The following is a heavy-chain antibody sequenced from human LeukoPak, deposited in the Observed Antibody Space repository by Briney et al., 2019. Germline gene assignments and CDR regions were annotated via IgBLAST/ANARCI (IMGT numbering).Heavy chain of an antibody. Sequence: PSETLSLTCTVSGGSISSYYWSWIRQPPGKGLEWIGYIYYSGGTNYNPSLKSRVTISVDTSKNQFSLKLSSVTAADTAVYYCARDIYGDYSFDYWGQGTLVTVSS. CDR3: ARDIYGDYSFDY. V-gene: IGHV4-59*01. J-gene: IGHJ4*02. CDR2: IYYSGGT. D-gene: IGHD4-17*01. CDR1: GGSISSYY.